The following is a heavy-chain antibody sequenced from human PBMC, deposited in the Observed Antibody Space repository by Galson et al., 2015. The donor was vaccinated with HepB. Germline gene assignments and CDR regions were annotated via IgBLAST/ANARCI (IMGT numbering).Heavy chain of an antibody. CDR3: ARARGTYSDFWSGYLGAFDI. Sequence: ETLSLTCTVSGGSISSYYWSWIRQPPGKGLEWIGYLYYSGSTNYNASLKSRVTISRDTSKNQFSLKLSSVTAADTAVYYCARARGTYSDFWSGYLGAFDIWGQGTMVTVSS. CDR1: GGSISSYY. V-gene: IGHV4-59*01. D-gene: IGHD3-3*01. CDR2: LYYSGST. J-gene: IGHJ3*02.